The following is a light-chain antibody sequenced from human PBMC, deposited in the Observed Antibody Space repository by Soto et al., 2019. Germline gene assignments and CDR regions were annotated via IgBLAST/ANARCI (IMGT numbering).Light chain of an antibody. CDR1: QTIDKY. Sequence: IQMTQSPSSLSASVGDRVTITCRASQTIDKYLNWYQHIPGRAPKLLIYGASSLQSGVPTRFSGSGGGTYFTLTISSLQHEDFATYYGQQSYSSPGTFGRGTRVE. CDR3: QQSYSSPGT. V-gene: IGKV1-39*01. CDR2: GAS. J-gene: IGKJ1*01.